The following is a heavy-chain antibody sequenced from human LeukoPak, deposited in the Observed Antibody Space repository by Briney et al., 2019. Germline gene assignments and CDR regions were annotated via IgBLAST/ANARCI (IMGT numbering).Heavy chain of an antibody. J-gene: IGHJ4*02. CDR1: GFTFSGYA. V-gene: IGHV3-23*01. CDR2: ITGSGGGT. Sequence: PGGSLRLSCAASGFTFSGYAMNWVRQAPGKGLEWVSGITGSGGGTFYADSVKGRFTISRDNSKNTLFLQMESLRAEDTAVYYCAKEERRDSSGYHFDYWGQGTLVTVSS. CDR3: AKEERRDSSGYHFDY. D-gene: IGHD3-22*01.